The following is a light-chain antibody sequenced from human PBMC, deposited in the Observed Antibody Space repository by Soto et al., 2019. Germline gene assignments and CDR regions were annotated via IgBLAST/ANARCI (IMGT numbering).Light chain of an antibody. Sequence: EIVLTQSPATLSLSPGERATLSCGASQSVSSSYLAWYQQRPGLAPMLLIYDASRRATVIPDRFSCSGSGTDFYLSISSLEPEDFGVYYCQRYVRSPPLCTLGPWTKVDI. V-gene: IGKV3D-20*01. J-gene: IGKJ3*01. CDR3: QRYVRSPPLCT. CDR2: DAS. CDR1: QSVSSSY.